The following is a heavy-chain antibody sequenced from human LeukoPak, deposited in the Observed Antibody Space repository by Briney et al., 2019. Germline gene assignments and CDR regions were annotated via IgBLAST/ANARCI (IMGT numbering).Heavy chain of an antibody. CDR1: GFSVSSNY. D-gene: IGHD6-19*01. J-gene: IGHJ3*02. CDR2: IYSGGGT. V-gene: IGHV3-53*01. CDR3: ARGYSSGKGNAFDI. Sequence: GGSLRLSCAASGFSVSSNYTSWVRQAPGKGLEWVSVIYSGGGTYYADSVKGRFTISSANSKNTLYLQMNSLRAEDTAVYYCARGYSSGKGNAFDIWGQGTMVTVSS.